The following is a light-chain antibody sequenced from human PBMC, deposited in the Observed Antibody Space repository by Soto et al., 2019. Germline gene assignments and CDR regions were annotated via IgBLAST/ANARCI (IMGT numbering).Light chain of an antibody. CDR1: QNINNY. Sequence: DIQMTQSPSSLPASVGYRVTITCQASQNINNYLNWYQQKPGRAPKLLIYDASNLEAGVPSRFRGSGSGTDFTFTISRLQPEDIATYYCQQYENLPTFGQGTRLEIK. CDR3: QQYENLPT. J-gene: IGKJ5*01. V-gene: IGKV1-33*01. CDR2: DAS.